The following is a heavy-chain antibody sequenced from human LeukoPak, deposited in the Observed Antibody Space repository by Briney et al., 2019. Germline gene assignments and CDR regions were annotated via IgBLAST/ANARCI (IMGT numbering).Heavy chain of an antibody. CDR3: TKDPRIYCSGGSCSTYSYYYYMDV. J-gene: IGHJ6*03. CDR2: ISYDGSNK. CDR1: GFTFSSYG. D-gene: IGHD2-15*01. V-gene: IGHV3-30*18. Sequence: PGRSLRLSCAASGFTFSSYGMHWVRQAPGKGLEWVSVISYDGSNKYYADSVKGRFTISRDNSKNTLYLQMDSLRAEDTSVYYCTKDPRIYCSGGSCSTYSYYYYMDVWGKGTPVTVSS.